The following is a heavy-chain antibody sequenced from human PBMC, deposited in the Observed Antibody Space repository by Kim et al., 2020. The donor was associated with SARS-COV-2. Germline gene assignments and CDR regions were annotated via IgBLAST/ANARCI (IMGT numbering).Heavy chain of an antibody. J-gene: IGHJ4*02. V-gene: IGHV3-7*01. CDR3: AREPPYYDILTGYYQGSDY. CDR2: IKQDGSEK. CDR1: GFTFSSYW. D-gene: IGHD3-9*01. Sequence: GGSLRLSCAASGFTFSSYWMSWVRQAPGKGLEWVANIKQDGSEKYYVDSVKGRFTISRDNAKNSLYLQMNSLRAEDTAVYYCAREPPYYDILTGYYQGSDYWGQGTLVTVSS.